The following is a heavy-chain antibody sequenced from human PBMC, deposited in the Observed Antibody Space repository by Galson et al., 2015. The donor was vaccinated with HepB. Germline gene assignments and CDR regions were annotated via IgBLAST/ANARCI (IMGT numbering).Heavy chain of an antibody. CDR1: GFTFSSYG. Sequence: SLRLSCAASGFTFSSYGMHWVRQAPGKGLEWVAVISYDGSNKYYADSVKGRFTISRDNSKNTLYLQMNSLRAEDTAVYYCASREFDPWGQGTLVTVSS. CDR2: ISYDGSNK. V-gene: IGHV3-30*03. CDR3: ASREFDP. J-gene: IGHJ5*02.